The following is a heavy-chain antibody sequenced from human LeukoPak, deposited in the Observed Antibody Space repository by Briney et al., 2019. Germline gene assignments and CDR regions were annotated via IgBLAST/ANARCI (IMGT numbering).Heavy chain of an antibody. J-gene: IGHJ1*01. CDR3: AGSSSRAFFHH. V-gene: IGHV3-53*01. Sequence: GGSLRLSCAASGFTVSSNYMSWVRQAPGKGLEWVSVIYSGGSTYYADSVKGRFTISRDNSKNTLYLQMNSLRAEDTAVYYCAGSSSRAFFHHWRQGPLVAVSS. CDR1: GFTVSSNY. D-gene: IGHD3-3*02. CDR2: IYSGGST.